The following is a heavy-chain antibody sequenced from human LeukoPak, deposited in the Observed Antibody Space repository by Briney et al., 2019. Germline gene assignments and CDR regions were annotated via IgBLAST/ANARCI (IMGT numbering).Heavy chain of an antibody. CDR1: GSTFSSYA. CDR2: ISNDGGTI. J-gene: IGHJ4*02. Sequence: QPGGSLRLSCAGYGSTFSSYAMSWVRQAPGKGLEWVAVISNDGGTIYYADSVKGRFTISRDSSKDTSYLQINSLRAEDTAVYYCAKGRPYSSGPSVIEYWGQGTLVTVSS. CDR3: AKGRPYSSGPSVIEY. V-gene: IGHV3-23*01. D-gene: IGHD6-19*01.